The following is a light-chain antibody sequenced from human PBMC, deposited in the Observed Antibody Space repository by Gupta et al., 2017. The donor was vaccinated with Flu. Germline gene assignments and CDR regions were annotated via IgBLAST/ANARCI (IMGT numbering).Light chain of an antibody. CDR1: QSVSTS. J-gene: IGKJ4*01. CDR3: LQRSNWPLT. V-gene: IGKV3-11*01. Sequence: EIVLTQSPVTLSLSPGERATLSCRASQSVSTSLAWFQQKPGQAPRLLIYDAIKRASGVPARFIGSGSGADFTLTITSLEPEDFAVYYCLQRSNWPLTFGGGTKEEIK. CDR2: DAI.